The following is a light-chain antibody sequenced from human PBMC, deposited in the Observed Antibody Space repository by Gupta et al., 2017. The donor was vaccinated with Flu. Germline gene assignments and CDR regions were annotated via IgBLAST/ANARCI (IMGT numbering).Light chain of an antibody. J-gene: IGLJ2*01. V-gene: IGLV2-8*01. CDR2: EVN. CDR3: SAYAGWETVL. Sequence: QSALTQPPSASGSPGQSVTISCTGTSSDIGSYDYVSWYQQQPGKAPKLGIYEVNKRPSGVPARFSGSRSGTTDSLTVSGLQGEDEADYYCSAYAGWETVLFGGGTKLTVL. CDR1: SSDIGSYDY.